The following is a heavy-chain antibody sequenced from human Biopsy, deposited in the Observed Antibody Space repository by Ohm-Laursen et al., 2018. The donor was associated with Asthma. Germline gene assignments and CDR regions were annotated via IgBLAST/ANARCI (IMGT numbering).Heavy chain of an antibody. V-gene: IGHV4-39*02. CDR2: IYYRGRT. D-gene: IGHD6-6*01. J-gene: IGHJ2*01. Sequence: SETLSLTWIVSGDAMSTSGSYWGWIRQSPGKGLEWIGSIYYRGRTYYNPSLESRVTISADPSKNHFSLKVTSVTAADTAVYYCARAVSSSSYWYFDLWGRGDLVTVSS. CDR3: ARAVSSSSYWYFDL. CDR1: GDAMSTSGSY.